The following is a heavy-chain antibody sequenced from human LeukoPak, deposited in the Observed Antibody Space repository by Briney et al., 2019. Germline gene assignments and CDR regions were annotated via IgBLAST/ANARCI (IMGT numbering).Heavy chain of an antibody. CDR2: IYYSGST. J-gene: IGHJ6*03. D-gene: IGHD6-13*01. Sequence: SETLSLTCTVSGGSISSSSYYWGWIRQPPGKGLEWIGSIYYSGSTYYNPSLKSRVTISVDTSKNQFSLKLSSVTAADTAVYYCARDLRYSSSWGVDYMDVWGKGTTVTVSS. V-gene: IGHV4-39*07. CDR1: GGSISSSSYY. CDR3: ARDLRYSSSWGVDYMDV.